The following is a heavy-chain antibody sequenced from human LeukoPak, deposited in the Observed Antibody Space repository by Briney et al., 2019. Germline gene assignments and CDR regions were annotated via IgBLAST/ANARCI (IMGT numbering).Heavy chain of an antibody. D-gene: IGHD5-12*01. J-gene: IGHJ6*03. CDR1: GFTLSSYA. CDR3: AKGGGYEAQYYYYYLDV. Sequence: WGSLRLSCAASGFTLSSYAMHWVRQAPGKGLEWVAFIRYDGSNKYYADSVKGRFTISRDNSKNTLYLQMKSLRAEDTAVYYCAKGGGYEAQYYYYYLDVWGKGTTVTISS. V-gene: IGHV3-30*02. CDR2: IRYDGSNK.